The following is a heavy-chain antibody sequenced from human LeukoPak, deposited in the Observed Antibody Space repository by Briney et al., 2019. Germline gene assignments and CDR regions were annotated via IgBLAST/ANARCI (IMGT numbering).Heavy chain of an antibody. CDR1: GFTFSSYG. CDR3: AKDRQYPPPSFFDY. Sequence: GGSLRLSCAASGFTFSSYGMHWVRQAPGKGLEWVAVISYDGSNKYYADSVKGRFTISRDNSKNTLYLQMNSLRAEDTAVYYCAKDRQYPPPSFFDYWGQGTLVTVSS. D-gene: IGHD2-2*01. J-gene: IGHJ4*02. CDR2: ISYDGSNK. V-gene: IGHV3-30*18.